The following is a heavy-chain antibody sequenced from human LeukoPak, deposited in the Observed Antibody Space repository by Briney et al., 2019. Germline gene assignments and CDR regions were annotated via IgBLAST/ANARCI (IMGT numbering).Heavy chain of an antibody. Sequence: ASVKVSCKVSGYTLTELSMHWVRQAPGKGLEWMGSFDPEDGETIYAQKFQGRVTMTEDTSTDTAYMELSSLRSEDTAVYYCATANVSIAAAGFDYWGQGTLVTVSS. V-gene: IGHV1-24*01. CDR1: GYTLTELS. CDR3: ATANVSIAAAGFDY. J-gene: IGHJ4*02. D-gene: IGHD6-13*01. CDR2: FDPEDGET.